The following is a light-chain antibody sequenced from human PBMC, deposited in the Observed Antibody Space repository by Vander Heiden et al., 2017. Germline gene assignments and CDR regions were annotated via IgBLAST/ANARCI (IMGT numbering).Light chain of an antibody. J-gene: IGKJ1*01. V-gene: IGKV3-20*01. CDR3: QQYSSSPWT. CDR2: GAS. CDR1: QSVTSNY. Sequence: EIVLTQSPGTLSMSPGVRAPLSCRDSQSVTSNYLAWYQQKPGQAPRLLIYGASSRATGIPYRFSGSGSGTDFTLTIIRLEPEDFALYYCQQYSSSPWTFGQGTKVESK.